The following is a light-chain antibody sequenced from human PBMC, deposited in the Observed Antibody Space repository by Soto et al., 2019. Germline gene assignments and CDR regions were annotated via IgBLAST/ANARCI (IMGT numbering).Light chain of an antibody. CDR2: AAS. V-gene: IGKV1-9*01. CDR1: HSISSY. J-gene: IGKJ1*01. CDR3: QQLNSYPWT. Sequence: DIQFTQSPSFLSASVGHRVTITCRASHSISSYLAWYQQKPGKAPKLLIYAASTLQSGVPSRFSGIGSGTEFTLPISSLQPEDFATYYCQQLNSYPWTFGHGTKVEIK.